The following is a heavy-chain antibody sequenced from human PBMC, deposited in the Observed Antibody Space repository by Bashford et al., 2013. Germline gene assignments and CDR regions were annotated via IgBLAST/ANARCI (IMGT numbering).Heavy chain of an antibody. CDR2: MYYSGST. CDR1: GGSISSGGYY. V-gene: IGHV4-31*03. D-gene: IGHD3-3*01. CDR3: ARNYDFWSGYYSCFDH. J-gene: IGHJ4*02. Sequence: SETLSLTCSVSGGSISSGGYYWSWIRQHPGKGLEWIGYMYYSGSTYYNPSLKSRVIISVDTSKNQFSLKLSSVTAADTAVYYCARNYDFWSGYYSCFDHWGQGTLVTVSS.